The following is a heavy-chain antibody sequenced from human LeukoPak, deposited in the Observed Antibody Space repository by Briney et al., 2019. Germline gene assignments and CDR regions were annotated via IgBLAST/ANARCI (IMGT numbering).Heavy chain of an antibody. D-gene: IGHD4-17*01. V-gene: IGHV3-21*06. J-gene: IGHJ3*02. CDR3: ARDFGSNGDFHAFDI. CDR1: GFTFIGYS. Sequence: GGSLRLSCAASGFTFIGYSMNWVRQAPGKGLEWVSSIISSSRSYIYYADSVKGRFNISRDNAKNSLYLQMNSLRAEDTAVYYCARDFGSNGDFHAFDIWGQGTMVTVSS. CDR2: IISSSRSYI.